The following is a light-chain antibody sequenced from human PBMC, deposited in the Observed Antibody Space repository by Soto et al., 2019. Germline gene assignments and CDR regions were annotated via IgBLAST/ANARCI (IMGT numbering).Light chain of an antibody. J-gene: IGKJ4*01. V-gene: IGKV1-27*01. CDR1: QGISNS. CDR3: QKYNSAPLT. Sequence: DIQMTQSPSSLSASVGDRVTITCRASQGISNSLAWYQQKPGKVPKLLIYAASTLQSGVPSRFGGSGSGTDFTLTISNLQPEDVATYYCQKYNSAPLTFGGGTKVEIK. CDR2: AAS.